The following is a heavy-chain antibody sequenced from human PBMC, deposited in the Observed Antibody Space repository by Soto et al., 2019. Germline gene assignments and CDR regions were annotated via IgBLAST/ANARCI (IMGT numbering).Heavy chain of an antibody. CDR1: GGSVSSSSYY. V-gene: IGHV4-39*01. J-gene: IGHJ4*02. CDR2: VYYSGST. Sequence: QLQLQESGPGLVKPSETLSLTCTVSGGSVSSSSYYWGWVRQPPGKGLEWIGSVYYSGSTYYNPALVSRVPISVDKSKNQFSLTLVSLSAADTAVYYCGSLEGLATISYYFDYWGQGALVTVSS. CDR3: GSLEGLATISYYFDY. D-gene: IGHD3-9*01.